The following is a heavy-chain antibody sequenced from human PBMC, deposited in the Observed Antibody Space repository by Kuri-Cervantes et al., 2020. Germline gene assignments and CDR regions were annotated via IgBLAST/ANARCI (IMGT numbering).Heavy chain of an antibody. D-gene: IGHD3-10*01. J-gene: IGHJ4*02. Sequence: GGSLRLSCAASGFTFSRYAMHWVRQAPGKGLECVSGISPTGDTTYYVDSVKGRFTISRDNSKNTLYLQINSLRAEDTALYYCAKDHQGVVLDCFDSWGQGTLVTVSS. CDR1: GFTFSRYA. V-gene: IGHV3-23*01. CDR2: ISPTGDTT. CDR3: AKDHQGVVLDCFDS.